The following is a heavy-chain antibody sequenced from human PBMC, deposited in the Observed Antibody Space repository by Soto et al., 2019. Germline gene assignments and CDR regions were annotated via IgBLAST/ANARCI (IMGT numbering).Heavy chain of an antibody. J-gene: IGHJ4*02. V-gene: IGHV1-69*13. D-gene: IGHD3-3*02. CDR3: ASSYGISWYGDY. CDR1: GGTYSTSA. CDR2: IIPKLGTA. Sequence: SVEVSCKSPGGTYSTSAMSSLRQAPGQGLEWMGGIIPKLGTANYAQKFEGRVTITADESTNTAYMELNSLRPEDTAVYYCASSYGISWYGDYWGQGTLVTVSS.